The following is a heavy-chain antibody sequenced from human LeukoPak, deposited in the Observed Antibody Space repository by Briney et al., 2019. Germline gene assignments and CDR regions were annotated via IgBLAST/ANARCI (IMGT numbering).Heavy chain of an antibody. Sequence: PGGSLRLSCAASGFTFSSYSMNWVRQAPGKGLEWVSGISWNSGSIGYADSVKGRFTISRDNAKNSLYLQMNSLRAEDTALYYCAKDIFRGFDGMDVWGRGTTVTVSS. V-gene: IGHV3-9*01. CDR1: GFTFSSYS. J-gene: IGHJ6*02. CDR2: ISWNSGSI. CDR3: AKDIFRGFDGMDV. D-gene: IGHD3-10*01.